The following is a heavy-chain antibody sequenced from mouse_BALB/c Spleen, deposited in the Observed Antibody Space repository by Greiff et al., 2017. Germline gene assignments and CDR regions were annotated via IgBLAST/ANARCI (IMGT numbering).Heavy chain of an antibody. V-gene: IGHV1S137*01. CDR3: ARQLGLSYYFDY. J-gene: IGHJ2*01. D-gene: IGHD3-1*01. CDR1: GYTFTDYA. Sequence: VQLQQSGAELVRPGVSVKISCKGSGYTFTDYAMHWVKQSHAKSLEWIGVISTYYGDASYNQKFKGKATMTVDKSSSTAYMELARLTSEDSAIYYCARQLGLSYYFDYWGQGTTLTVSS. CDR2: ISTYYGDA.